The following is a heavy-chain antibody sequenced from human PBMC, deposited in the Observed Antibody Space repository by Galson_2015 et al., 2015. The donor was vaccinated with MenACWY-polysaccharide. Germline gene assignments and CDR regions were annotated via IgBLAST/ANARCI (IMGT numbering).Heavy chain of an antibody. Sequence: SLRLSCAASGFTFSTYNMNWVRQAPGKGLEWVSYISSSSSTISYADSVKGRFTISRDNAKNSLYLQMNSLRVEDTAVYYCARDASGWLNWFDPWGQGTLVTVSS. J-gene: IGHJ5*02. CDR3: ARDASGWLNWFDP. CDR1: GFTFSTYN. D-gene: IGHD6-19*01. V-gene: IGHV3-48*01. CDR2: ISSSSSTI.